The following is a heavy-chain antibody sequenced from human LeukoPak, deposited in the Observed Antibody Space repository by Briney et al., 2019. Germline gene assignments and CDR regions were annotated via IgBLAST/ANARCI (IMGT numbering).Heavy chain of an antibody. CDR3: ARMAYSYDSDGYSQLDY. D-gene: IGHD3-22*01. J-gene: IGHJ4*02. Sequence: SETLSLTCTVSGVSVSSGTYYWTWIRQPPGKGLEWIGNIYTSGSTNYSPSLKSRLTISLDTSKNQFSLKLSSVTAADTAMYYCARMAYSYDSDGYSQLDYWGQGTLVTVSS. CDR2: IYTSGST. CDR1: GVSVSSGTYY. V-gene: IGHV4-61*01.